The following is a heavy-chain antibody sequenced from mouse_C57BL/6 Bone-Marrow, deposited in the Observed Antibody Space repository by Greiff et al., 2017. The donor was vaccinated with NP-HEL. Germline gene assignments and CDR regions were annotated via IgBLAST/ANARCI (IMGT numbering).Heavy chain of an antibody. J-gene: IGHJ3*01. CDR1: GFTFSDYY. CDR2: ISNGGGST. V-gene: IGHV5-12*01. Sequence: EVQRVESGGGLVQPGGSLKLSCAASGFTFSDYYMYWVRQTPEKRLEWVAYISNGGGSTYYPDTVKGRFTISSDNAKNTLYLQMSRLKSEDTAMYYCARQDYYGSSEGFAYWGQGTLVTVSA. D-gene: IGHD1-1*01. CDR3: ARQDYYGSSEGFAY.